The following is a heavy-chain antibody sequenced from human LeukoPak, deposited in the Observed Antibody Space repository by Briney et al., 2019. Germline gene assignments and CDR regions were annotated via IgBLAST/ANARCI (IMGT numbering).Heavy chain of an antibody. D-gene: IGHD2-15*01. J-gene: IGHJ4*02. V-gene: IGHV3-23*01. CDR2: ITSTGSST. CDR1: GFSLIAYA. Sequence: GGSLRLSCAPSGFSLIAYAMSWVRQAPGKGLEWVSIITSTGSSTFYADSVKGRFTISRDNSKDTLFLQMNGLRAQDTALYYCAKAGQTVATELDYWGQGTLVTVSS. CDR3: AKAGQTVATELDY.